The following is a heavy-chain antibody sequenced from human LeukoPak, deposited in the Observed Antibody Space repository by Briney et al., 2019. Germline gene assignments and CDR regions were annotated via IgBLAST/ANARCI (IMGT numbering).Heavy chain of an antibody. CDR1: GFAFSNYG. J-gene: IGHJ4*02. Sequence: GGSLRLSCAASGFAFSNYGMHWVRQAPGKGLQWVAVIWYDGSNEYYTGSVKGRFTISRDNAHNTLYLQMNSLRAEDTAVYYCARGSQSTWGFFAYWGQGARVTVSS. CDR2: IWYDGSNE. CDR3: ARGSQSTWGFFAY. D-gene: IGHD1-1*01. V-gene: IGHV3-33*01.